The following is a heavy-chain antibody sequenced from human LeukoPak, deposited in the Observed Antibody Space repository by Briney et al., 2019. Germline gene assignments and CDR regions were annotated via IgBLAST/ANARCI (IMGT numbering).Heavy chain of an antibody. CDR3: ARGLEQQLALYYFDY. CDR1: GFTFSSYW. J-gene: IGHJ4*02. Sequence: GGSLRLSCAASGFTFSSYWMSWVRQAPGKGLEWVANIKQDGSEKYYVDSVKGRFTISRDNAKNSLYLQMNSLRAEDTAVYYCARGLEQQLALYYFDYWGQGTLVTVSS. CDR2: IKQDGSEK. V-gene: IGHV3-7*01. D-gene: IGHD6-13*01.